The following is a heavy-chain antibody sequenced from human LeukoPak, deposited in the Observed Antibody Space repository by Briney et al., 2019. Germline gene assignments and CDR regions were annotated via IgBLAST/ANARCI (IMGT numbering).Heavy chain of an antibody. Sequence: PSGTLSLTCAVSGGSISSSNWWSWVRQPPGKGLEWIGEIYHSGSTNYNPSLKSRVTISVDKSKNQFSLKLSSVTAADTAVYYCARKVQLERLWGLYYYYMDVWGKGTTVTVSS. V-gene: IGHV4-4*02. J-gene: IGHJ6*03. CDR2: IYHSGST. CDR3: ARKVQLERLWGLYYYYMDV. D-gene: IGHD1-1*01. CDR1: GGSISSSNW.